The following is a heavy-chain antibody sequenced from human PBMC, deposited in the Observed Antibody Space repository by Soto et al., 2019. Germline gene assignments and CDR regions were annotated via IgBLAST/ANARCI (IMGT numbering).Heavy chain of an antibody. V-gene: IGHV1-69*12. J-gene: IGHJ3*02. Sequence: QVQLVQSGAEVKKPGSSVKVSCKASGGTFSSYAISWVRQAPGQGLEWMGGIIPIFGTANYAQKFQGRVTITADESTSTADMARSSLRSEDTAVYYCARANPYCGGDCYPDAFDIWGQGTMVTVSS. CDR1: GGTFSSYA. CDR2: IIPIFGTA. D-gene: IGHD2-21*02. CDR3: ARANPYCGGDCYPDAFDI.